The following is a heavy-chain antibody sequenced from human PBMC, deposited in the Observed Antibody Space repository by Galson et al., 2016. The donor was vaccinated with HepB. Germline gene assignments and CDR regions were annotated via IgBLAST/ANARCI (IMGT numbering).Heavy chain of an antibody. Sequence: SLRLSCATSGFGFSHAWMHWVRQAPGKGLEWVGRLKSKNDGETTHYAAPVKGRFAISGDDSKNTLYLQINSLKTEDTAVYYCTVGATYDFWSGYYMLDPWGQGTLVTVSS. CDR2: LKSKNDGETT. V-gene: IGHV3-15*07. D-gene: IGHD3-3*01. J-gene: IGHJ5*02. CDR1: GFGFSHAW. CDR3: TVGATYDFWSGYYMLDP.